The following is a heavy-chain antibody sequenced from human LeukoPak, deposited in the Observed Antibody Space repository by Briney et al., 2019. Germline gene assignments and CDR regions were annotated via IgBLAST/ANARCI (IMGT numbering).Heavy chain of an antibody. CDR2: ISSSSSTI. CDR3: ARPIMYSSSWYFDY. CDR1: GFTFSSYS. J-gene: IGHJ4*02. D-gene: IGHD6-13*01. V-gene: IGHV3-48*01. Sequence: GGSLRLSCAASGFTFSSYSMNWVRQAPGKGLEWVSYISSSSSTIYYADSVKGRFTISRDNAKNSLYLQMNSLRAEDTAVYYCARPIMYSSSWYFDYWGQGTLVTVSS.